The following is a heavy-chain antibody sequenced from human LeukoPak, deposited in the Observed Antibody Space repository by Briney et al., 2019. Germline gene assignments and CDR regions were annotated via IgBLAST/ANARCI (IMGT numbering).Heavy chain of an antibody. D-gene: IGHD3-10*01. CDR2: ISSNGGST. CDR1: GFTFSSYA. J-gene: IGHJ4*02. V-gene: IGHV3-64D*06. CDR3: VKPLWFGELLGGTGDY. Sequence: GGSLRLSCSASGFTFSSYAMNWVRQAPGKGLEYVSAISSNGGSTYYADSVKGRFTISRDNSKNTLYLQMSSLRAEDTPVYYCVKPLWFGELLGGTGDYWGQGTLVTVSS.